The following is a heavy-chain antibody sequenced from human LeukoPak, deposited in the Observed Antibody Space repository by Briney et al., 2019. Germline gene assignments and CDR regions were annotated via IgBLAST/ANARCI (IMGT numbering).Heavy chain of an antibody. V-gene: IGHV3-49*04. CDR3: TWGYCSSTSCYEGY. Sequence: GGSLRLSCTASGFTFGDYAMSWARQAPGKGLEWVGFIRSKAYGGTTEYAASVKGRFTISRDDSKSIAYLQMNSLKTEDTAVYYCTWGYCSSTSCYEGYWGQGTLVTVSS. CDR2: IRSKAYGGTT. J-gene: IGHJ4*02. CDR1: GFTFGDYA. D-gene: IGHD2-2*01.